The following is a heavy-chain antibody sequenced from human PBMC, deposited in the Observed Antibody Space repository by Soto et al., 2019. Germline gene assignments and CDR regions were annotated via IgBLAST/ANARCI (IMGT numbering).Heavy chain of an antibody. V-gene: IGHV3-23*01. CDR3: AKRSPYSSGWYSPIFDY. CDR2: ISESGGST. CDR1: GFSFSDYA. Sequence: GGSLRLSCAASGFSFSDYAMSWVRQAPGKGLEWVSVISESGGSTHYADSVRGRFTVTRDNSKNSLSLRMNSLRDEDTAVYFCAKRSPYSSGWYSPIFDYWGQGALVTVSS. J-gene: IGHJ4*02. D-gene: IGHD6-13*01.